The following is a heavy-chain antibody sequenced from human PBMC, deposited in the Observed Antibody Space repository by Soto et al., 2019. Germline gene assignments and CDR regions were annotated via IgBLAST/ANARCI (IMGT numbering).Heavy chain of an antibody. J-gene: IGHJ4*02. D-gene: IGHD3-9*01. CDR3: ARGSSILTGYYYLDY. V-gene: IGHV4-31*03. CDR2: IYYSGST. Sequence: QVQLQESGPGLVKPSQTLSLTCTVSGGSISSGGYYWSWIRQHPGKGLEWIGYIYYSGSTYYNPSLKIRVTISVDTSKNQFSLKLSSVTAADTAVYYCARGSSILTGYYYLDYWGQGTLVTVSS. CDR1: GGSISSGGYY.